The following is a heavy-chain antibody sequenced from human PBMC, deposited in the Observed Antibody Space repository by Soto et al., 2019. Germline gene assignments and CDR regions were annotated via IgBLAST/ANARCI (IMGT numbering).Heavy chain of an antibody. CDR1: GFTFNNYA. V-gene: IGHV3-23*01. CDR3: ANEKGAVGVSAFAI. CDR2: ISGGEGK. J-gene: IGHJ3*02. D-gene: IGHD2-8*01. Sequence: DVQLLESGGVLVQPGGSLRLSCAASGFTFNNYAMSWVRQAPGKGLEWVSAISGGEGKYYADSVKGRFTVSRDNSKASLYPQMNSRRAEDTAIHYCANEKGAVGVSAFAIWGLATMITVSS.